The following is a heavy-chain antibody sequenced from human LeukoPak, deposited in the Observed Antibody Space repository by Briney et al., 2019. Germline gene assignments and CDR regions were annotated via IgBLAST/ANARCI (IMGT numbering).Heavy chain of an antibody. CDR2: ISGSGDTT. D-gene: IGHD5-24*01. V-gene: IGHV3-23*01. Sequence: GGSLRLSCAASGFTFSSFAMSWVRQAPGKGLEWVSAISGSGDTTNYADSVKGRFTISRDNSKNTLYLQMNSLRAEDMAVYYCAKSDRWYYYYGMDVWGQGTTVTVSS. CDR1: GFTFSSFA. J-gene: IGHJ6*02. CDR3: AKSDRWYYYYGMDV.